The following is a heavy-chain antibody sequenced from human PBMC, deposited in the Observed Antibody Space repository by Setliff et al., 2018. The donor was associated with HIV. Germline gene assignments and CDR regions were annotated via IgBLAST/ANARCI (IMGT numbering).Heavy chain of an antibody. CDR1: GYSFTTHW. CDR3: ARRAFNGYYFDS. Sequence: GESLKISCETSGYSFTTHWIGWVRQMPGKGLEWMGVIYPGDSHTTYSPSFQGQVTISVDKSIRTAYLQWSSLKASDTAIYYCARRAFNGYYFDSWGQGTLVTVSS. CDR2: IYPGDSHT. D-gene: IGHD2-8*01. J-gene: IGHJ4*02. V-gene: IGHV5-51*01.